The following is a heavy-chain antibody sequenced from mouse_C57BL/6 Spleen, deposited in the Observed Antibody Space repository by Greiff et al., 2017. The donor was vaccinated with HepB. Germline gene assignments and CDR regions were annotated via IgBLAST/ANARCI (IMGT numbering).Heavy chain of an antibody. CDR2: SRNKANDYTT. V-gene: IGHV7-1*01. J-gene: IGHJ2*01. CDR1: GFTFSDFY. CDR3: ARGHPPYFDY. Sequence: EVQLVESGGGLVQSGRSLRLSCATSGFTFSDFYMEWVRQAPGKGLEWIAASRNKANDYTTEYSASVKGRFIVSRDTSQSILYLQMNALRAEDTAIYYCARGHPPYFDYWGQGTTLTVSS.